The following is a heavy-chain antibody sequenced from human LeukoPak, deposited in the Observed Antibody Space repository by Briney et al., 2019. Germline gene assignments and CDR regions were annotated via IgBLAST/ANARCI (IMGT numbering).Heavy chain of an antibody. CDR1: GFTFSNYA. CDR3: ARRSGIAVAGAFDY. V-gene: IGHV3-23*01. D-gene: IGHD6-19*01. Sequence: GGSLRLSCAASGFTFSNYAMRWVRQAPGKGLEWVSGIGGSGDSTYYADSVKGRFTISRDNSKNTLYLQMNSLRAEDTAVYYCARRSGIAVAGAFDYWGQGTLVTVSS. J-gene: IGHJ4*02. CDR2: IGGSGDST.